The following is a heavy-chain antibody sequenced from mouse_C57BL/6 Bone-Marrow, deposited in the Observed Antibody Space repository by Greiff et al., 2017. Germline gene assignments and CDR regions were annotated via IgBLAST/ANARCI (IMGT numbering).Heavy chain of an antibody. D-gene: IGHD2-4*01. CDR1: GYTFTSYW. Sequence: QVQLQQPGAELVKPGASVKLSCKASGYTFTSYWMHWVKQRPGRGLEWIGRIDPNSGGTKYNEKFKSKATLTVDKPSSTAYMQLSSLTSEDSAVYYCEREGWRANDYDDFEYWGQGTTLTVAS. CDR3: EREGWRANDYDDFEY. J-gene: IGHJ2*01. CDR2: IDPNSGGT. V-gene: IGHV1-72*01.